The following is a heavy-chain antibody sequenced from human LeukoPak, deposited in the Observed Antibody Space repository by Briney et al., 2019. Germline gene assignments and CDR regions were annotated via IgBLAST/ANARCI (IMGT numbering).Heavy chain of an antibody. J-gene: IGHJ4*02. V-gene: IGHV3-7*01. CDR3: ARVGYSVWNLEY. Sequence: GSRRLSWAVSGLTLTSLLIRWVRPAAGKWLEWEANINQGGSWKYYVDSVKGRFTISRDDAKNSLDVQMNRLRDQDTVVYYCARVGYSVWNLEYWGEGTLVTVSS. D-gene: IGHD5/OR15-5a*01. CDR2: INQGGSWK. CDR1: GLTLTSLL.